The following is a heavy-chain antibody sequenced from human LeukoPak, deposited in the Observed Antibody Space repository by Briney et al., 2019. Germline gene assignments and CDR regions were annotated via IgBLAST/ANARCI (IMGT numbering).Heavy chain of an antibody. CDR1: GGSISNYY. CDR3: ARDALDSSGWFYHGMDV. CDR2: VYSSGST. D-gene: IGHD6-19*01. V-gene: IGHV4-59*12. J-gene: IGHJ6*02. Sequence: SETLSLTCTVSGGSISNYYWSWIRQPPGRGLEWIGYVYSSGSTNYNPSLKSRVTMSVDTSKNQFSLKLTSVIAADTAVYYCARDALDSSGWFYHGMDVWGQGTTVTVSS.